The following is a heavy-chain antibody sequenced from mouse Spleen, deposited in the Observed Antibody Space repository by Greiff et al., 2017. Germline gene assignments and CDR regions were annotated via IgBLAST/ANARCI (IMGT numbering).Heavy chain of an antibody. J-gene: IGHJ4*01. D-gene: IGHD2-4*01. V-gene: IGHV1-54*01. CDR3: ARNYDKSYAMDY. CDR2: INPGSGGT. CDR1: GYAFTNYL. Sequence: VQLQQSGAELVRPGTSVKVSCKASGYAFTNYLIEWVKQRPGQGLEWIGVINPGSGGTNYNEKFKGKATLTADKSSSTAYMQLSSLTSEDSAVYFCARNYDKSYAMDYWGQGTSVTVSS.